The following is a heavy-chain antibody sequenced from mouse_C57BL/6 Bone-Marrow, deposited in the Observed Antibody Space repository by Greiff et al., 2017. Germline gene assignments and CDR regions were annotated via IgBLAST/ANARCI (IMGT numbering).Heavy chain of an antibody. CDR2: IYPSDSET. V-gene: IGHV1-61*01. Sequence: VQLQQPGAELVRPGSSVKLSCKASGYTFTSYWMDWVKQRPGQGLEWIGNIYPSDSETHYNQKFKDKATLTVDKSSSTAYMQRSSLTSEDSAVYYCARYWDGGDYWGQGTTLTVSS. J-gene: IGHJ2*01. D-gene: IGHD4-1*01. CDR1: GYTFTSYW. CDR3: ARYWDGGDY.